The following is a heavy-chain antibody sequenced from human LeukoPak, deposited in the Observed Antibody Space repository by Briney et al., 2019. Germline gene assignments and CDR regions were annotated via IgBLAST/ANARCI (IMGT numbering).Heavy chain of an antibody. CDR2: ISAYNGNT. D-gene: IGHD3-16*02. J-gene: IGHJ4*02. V-gene: IGHV1-18*01. CDR1: GYTFTSYG. CDR3: AREGDYVWGSYRLPLDY. Sequence: ASVKVSCKASGYTFTSYGISWVRQAPGQGLEWMGWISAYNGNTNYAQKLQGRVTMTTDTSTCTAYMELRSLRSDDTAVYYCAREGDYVWGSYRLPLDYWGQGTLVTVSS.